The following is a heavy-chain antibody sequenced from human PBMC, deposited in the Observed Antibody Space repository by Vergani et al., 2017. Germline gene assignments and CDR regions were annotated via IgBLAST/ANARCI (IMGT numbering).Heavy chain of an antibody. D-gene: IGHD3-10*01. CDR1: GGTFSSYA. J-gene: IGHJ6*02. CDR3: ARDNYYGSVSYPLGYYYGMDV. V-gene: IGHV1-69*13. CDR2: SIPIFGTA. Sequence: QVQLVQSGAEVKKPGSSVKVSCKPSGGTFSSYAISWVRQAPGQGLEWMGRSIPIFGTANYAQKFQGRVTITADESTTTAYMELSSLRSEDTAMYYCARDNYYGSVSYPLGYYYGMDVWGQGTTVTVSS.